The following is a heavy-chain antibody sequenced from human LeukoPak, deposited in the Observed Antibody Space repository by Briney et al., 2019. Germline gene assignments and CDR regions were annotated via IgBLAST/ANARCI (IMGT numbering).Heavy chain of an antibody. J-gene: IGHJ2*01. Sequence: GGSLRLSCAASGFTFSNYAMSWVRQAPGKGLEWVSGIGGSGGSTYYADSVKGRFTISRDNSKNTVFLQMNSLRDEDTAVYYCARHPSTTRYLDLWGRGTLLTVSS. CDR2: IGGSGGST. CDR1: GFTFSNYA. CDR3: ARHPSTTRYLDL. D-gene: IGHD1-26*01. V-gene: IGHV3-23*01.